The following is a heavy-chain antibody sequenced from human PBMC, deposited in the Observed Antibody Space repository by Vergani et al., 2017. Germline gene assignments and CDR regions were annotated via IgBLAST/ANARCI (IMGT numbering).Heavy chain of an antibody. Sequence: VEAGGGLVQPGGSLRLSCTASGSTCQAFAFHWVPQVSGRGLEWFSCIDRNYGVKNGNSFEGRFSISRDNAKKAVFLQMNNLRHEDTALYFCVKDNDYDADGPFDLWGRGTLVTVSS. CDR2: IDRNYGVK. V-gene: IGHV3-9*01. CDR3: VKDNDYDADGPFDL. J-gene: IGHJ2*01. CDR1: GSTCQAFA. D-gene: IGHD3-16*01.